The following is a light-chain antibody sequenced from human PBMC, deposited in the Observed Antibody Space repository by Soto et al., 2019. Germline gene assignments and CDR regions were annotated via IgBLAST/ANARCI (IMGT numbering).Light chain of an antibody. CDR1: SSDVGSYNL. Sequence: QSVLTQPASVSGSPGQSITISCTGTSSDVGSYNLVSWYQQHPGKAPKLMIYEVTKRPSGVSLRFSGSKSGNTASLSISGLQAEDEADYYCCSYAGSSTHVVFGGGTKVTVL. J-gene: IGLJ2*01. CDR3: CSYAGSSTHVV. V-gene: IGLV2-23*02. CDR2: EVT.